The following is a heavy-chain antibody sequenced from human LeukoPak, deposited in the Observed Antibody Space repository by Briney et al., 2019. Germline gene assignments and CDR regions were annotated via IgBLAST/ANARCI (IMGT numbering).Heavy chain of an antibody. J-gene: IGHJ4*02. V-gene: IGHV1-2*02. CDR2: INPNSGGT. CDR3: ARDGGKYYYDSSGDY. Sequence: ASVKVSCTASGYTFTGYYMHWVRQAPGQGLEWMGWINPNSGGTNYAQKFQGRVTMTRDTSSSTAYMELSRLRSDDTAVYYCARDGGKYYYDSSGDYWGQGTLVTVSS. CDR1: GYTFTGYY. D-gene: IGHD3-22*01.